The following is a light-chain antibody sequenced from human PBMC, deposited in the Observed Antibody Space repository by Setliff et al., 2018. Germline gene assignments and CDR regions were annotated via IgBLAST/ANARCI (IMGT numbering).Light chain of an antibody. V-gene: IGLV2-11*01. Sequence: QSALAQPRSVSGSPGQSVTISCTGTSSDVGGYNFVSRYQVYPGKAPKVMIYDVSKRPSGVPDRFSGSKSGTTASLTISGLQPEDEADYYCCSFAGTYSVVFGTGTKVTVL. CDR2: DVS. CDR3: CSFAGTYSVV. CDR1: SSDVGGYNF. J-gene: IGLJ1*01.